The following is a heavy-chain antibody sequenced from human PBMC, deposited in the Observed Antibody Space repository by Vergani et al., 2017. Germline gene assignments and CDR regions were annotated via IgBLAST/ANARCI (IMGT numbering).Heavy chain of an antibody. CDR1: GFIFSDYY. D-gene: IGHD1/OR15-1a*01. CDR2: ISDGGETK. CDR3: GRKQSPASLMDKPIDI. Sequence: QVQLVASGGGLVRPGGSLRLSYAASGFIFSDYYMTWIRQTPGKGLEWLAHISDGGETKMYAESLKGRFTVSRDNTKNLLILQMKTLKVDDTATYYCGRKQSPASLMDKPIDIWGQGTLVTVSS. J-gene: IGHJ5*02. V-gene: IGHV3-11*01.